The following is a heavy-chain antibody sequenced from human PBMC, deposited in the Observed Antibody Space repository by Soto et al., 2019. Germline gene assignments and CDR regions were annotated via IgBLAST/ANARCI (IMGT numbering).Heavy chain of an antibody. CDR3: ASQAFYDSSGYYLAP. CDR2: IIPIFGTA. Sequence: ASVKVSCKASGGTFSSYAISWVRQAPGQGLEWMGGIIPIFGTANYAQKFQGRVTITADESTSTAYMELSSLRSEDTAVYYCASQAFYDSSGYYLAPWGQGTLVTVSS. J-gene: IGHJ5*02. D-gene: IGHD3-22*01. CDR1: GGTFSSYA. V-gene: IGHV1-69*13.